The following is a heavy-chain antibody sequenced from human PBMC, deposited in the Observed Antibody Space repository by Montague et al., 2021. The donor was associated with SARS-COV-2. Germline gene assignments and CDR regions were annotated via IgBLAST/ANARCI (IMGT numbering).Heavy chain of an antibody. CDR2: ISSSGSAI. CDR1: GFTFSSYE. J-gene: IGHJ6*02. V-gene: IGHV3-48*03. CDR3: ARDVVDYDFWSGYSTVRYYAMDV. Sequence: SLRLSCAASGFTFSSYEMNWVRQAPGKGLEWVSYISSSGSAIYYADSVKGRFSISRDNAKNSLYLQMNSLRAEDTAGYYCARDVVDYDFWSGYSTVRYYAMDVWGQGTTVTVSS. D-gene: IGHD3-3*01.